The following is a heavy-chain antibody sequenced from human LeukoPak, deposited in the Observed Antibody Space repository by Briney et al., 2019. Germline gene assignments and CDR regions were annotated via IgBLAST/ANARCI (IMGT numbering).Heavy chain of an antibody. Sequence: SETLSLTCTVSGGSISGGGYYWSWIREHPGKGLAWIGYIYYSGTAYYNPSLKSPVVISIDTSENQFSLKVSSVTAADTAVYYCAGRHGDTGAFEYWGQGILVTVSS. CDR2: IYYSGTA. CDR1: GGSISGGGYY. CDR3: AGRHGDTGAFEY. J-gene: IGHJ4*02. D-gene: IGHD5-24*01. V-gene: IGHV4-31*01.